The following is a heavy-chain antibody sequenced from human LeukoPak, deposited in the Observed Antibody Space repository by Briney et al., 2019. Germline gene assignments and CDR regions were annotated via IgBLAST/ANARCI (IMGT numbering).Heavy chain of an antibody. CDR3: VSQRRDVYSYHCIDY. V-gene: IGHV4-30-4*01. J-gene: IGHJ4*02. D-gene: IGHD5-24*01. Sequence: PSQTLSLTCTVSGGSLSSADYDWSWISQPPGKGLEWIGHISHSGSTYYNPSLKSRVIISVDTSMHQLSLKLSSVTAADTAVYYCVSQRRDVYSYHCIDYWGQGTLVTVSS. CDR1: GGSLSSADYD. CDR2: ISHSGST.